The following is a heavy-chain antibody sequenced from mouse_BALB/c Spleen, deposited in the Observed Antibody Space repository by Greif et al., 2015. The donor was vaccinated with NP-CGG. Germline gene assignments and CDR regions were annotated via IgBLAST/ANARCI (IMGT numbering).Heavy chain of an antibody. Sequence: QVQLQQSGAELVRPGSSVKISCKASGYAFSSYWMNWVKQRPGQGLEWIGQIYPGDGDTNYNGKFKGKATLTADKSSSTAYMQLSSLTSEDSAVYFCARWGGENAMDYWGQGTSVTVSS. CDR3: ARWGGENAMDY. J-gene: IGHJ4*01. CDR1: GYAFSSYW. V-gene: IGHV1-80*01. D-gene: IGHD2-13*01. CDR2: IYPGDGDT.